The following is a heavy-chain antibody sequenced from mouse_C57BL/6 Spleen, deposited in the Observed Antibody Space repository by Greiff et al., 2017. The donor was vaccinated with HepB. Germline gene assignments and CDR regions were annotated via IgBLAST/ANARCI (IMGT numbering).Heavy chain of an antibody. CDR2: ISSGSSTI. CDR3: ARALYDDYYAMDY. Sequence: EVQVVESGGGLVKPGGSLKLSCAASGFTFSDYGMHWVRQAPEKGLEWVAYISSGSSTIYYADTVKGRFTISRDNAKNTLFLQMTSLRSEDTAMYYCARALYDDYYAMDYWGQGTSVTVSS. CDR1: GFTFSDYG. D-gene: IGHD2-12*01. V-gene: IGHV5-17*01. J-gene: IGHJ4*01.